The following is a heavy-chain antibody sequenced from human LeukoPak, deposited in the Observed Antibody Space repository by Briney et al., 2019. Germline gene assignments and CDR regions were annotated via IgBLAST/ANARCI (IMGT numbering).Heavy chain of an antibody. D-gene: IGHD3-22*01. J-gene: IGHJ5*02. CDR1: GGSISSYY. CDR3: ARDSGNYYDSSGYCYWFDP. V-gene: IGHV4-59*01. CDR2: IYYSGST. Sequence: NTSETLSLTCTVSGGSISSYYWSWIRQPPGKGLEWIGYIYYSGSTNYNPSLKSRVTISVDTSKNQFSLKLSSVTAADTAVYYCARDSGNYYDSSGYCYWFDPWGQGTLVTVSS.